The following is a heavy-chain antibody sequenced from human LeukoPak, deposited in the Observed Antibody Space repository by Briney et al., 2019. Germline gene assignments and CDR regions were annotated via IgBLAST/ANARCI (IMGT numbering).Heavy chain of an antibody. CDR2: INTNTGNP. Sequence: GASVKVSCKASGYTFTSYAMNWVRQAPGQGLEWIGWINTNTGNPTYAQGFTGRFVFSLDTSVSTAYLQICSLKAEDTAVYYCARDQEGYCNSTSCSLSYYFDYWGQGTLVTVSS. D-gene: IGHD2-2*01. J-gene: IGHJ4*02. V-gene: IGHV7-4-1*01. CDR3: ARDQEGYCNSTSCSLSYYFDY. CDR1: GYTFTSYA.